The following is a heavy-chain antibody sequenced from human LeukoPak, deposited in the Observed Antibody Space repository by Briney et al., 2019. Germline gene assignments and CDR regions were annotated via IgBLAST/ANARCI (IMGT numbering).Heavy chain of an antibody. V-gene: IGHV4-59*08. CDR1: GGSISSYY. CDR2: IYYSGSI. D-gene: IGHD2-2*01. CDR3: AGGRASNIVVVPAAIFDY. Sequence: SETLSLTCTVSGGSISSYYWSWIRQPPGKGLEWIGYIYYSGSINYNPSLKSRVTISVDTSKNQFSLKLSSVTAADTAVYYCAGGRASNIVVVPAAIFDYWGQGTLVTVSS. J-gene: IGHJ4*02.